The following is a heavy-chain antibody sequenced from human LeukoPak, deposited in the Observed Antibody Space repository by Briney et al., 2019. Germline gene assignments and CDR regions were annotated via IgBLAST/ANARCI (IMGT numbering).Heavy chain of an antibody. V-gene: IGHV1-2*02. CDR2: INPNSGGT. Sequence: ASVKVSCKTSGYTFTAYYMHWVRQAPGQGLEWMGWINPNSGGTNYAQKFQGRVTMTRDTSISTAYMELSRLRSDDTAVYYCARSPWELLKYNWFDPWGQGTLVTVSS. CDR3: ARSPWELLKYNWFDP. CDR1: GYTFTAYY. J-gene: IGHJ5*02. D-gene: IGHD2-15*01.